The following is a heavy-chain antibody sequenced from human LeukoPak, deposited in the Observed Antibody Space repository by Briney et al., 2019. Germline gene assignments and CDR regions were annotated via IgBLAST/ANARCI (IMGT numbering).Heavy chain of an antibody. CDR3: ARVMVTWGATNPGAFDS. CDR1: GYTFNGYY. CDR2: INPNSGGT. D-gene: IGHD1-26*01. V-gene: IGHV1-2*02. J-gene: IGHJ3*02. Sequence: ASVKVSCKASGYTFNGYYIHWVRQAPGQGLEWMGWINPNSGGTNYAQKLQGRVTMTRDTSISTAYMELSRLRSDDTAVYYCARVMVTWGATNPGAFDSWGQGTMVTVSS.